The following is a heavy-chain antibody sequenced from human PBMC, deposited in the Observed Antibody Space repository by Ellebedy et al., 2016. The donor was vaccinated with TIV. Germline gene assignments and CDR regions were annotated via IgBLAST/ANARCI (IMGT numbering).Heavy chain of an antibody. Sequence: GGSLRLSXAASGFTFSGYWMSWVRQAPGKGLESVANIQKDGSDKYYVDSVKGRFTISRDNARNSLYLQMKSLRAEDTAMYYCAKDNYVGYDWLGGNSFDSWGQGTLVTVSS. CDR1: GFTFSGYW. CDR3: AKDNYVGYDWLGGNSFDS. CDR2: IQKDGSDK. V-gene: IGHV3-7*01. J-gene: IGHJ4*02. D-gene: IGHD5-12*01.